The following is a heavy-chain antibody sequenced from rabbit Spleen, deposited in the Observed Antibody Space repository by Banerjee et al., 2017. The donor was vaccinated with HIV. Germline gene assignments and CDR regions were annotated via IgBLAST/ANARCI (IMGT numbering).Heavy chain of an antibody. D-gene: IGHD1-1*01. CDR2: IGAGSGDTT. V-gene: IGHV1S45*01. Sequence: QEQLEESGGDLVKPEGSLTLTCTASGFSFSSSYYMCWVRQAPGKGLEWIACIGAGSGDTTNYANWAKGRFTISRTSSTTVTLRMTSLTAADRAAYFCARDLVGVIGWNFYLWGQGTLVTVS. CDR3: ARDLVGVIGWNFYL. J-gene: IGHJ3*01. CDR1: GFSFSSSYY.